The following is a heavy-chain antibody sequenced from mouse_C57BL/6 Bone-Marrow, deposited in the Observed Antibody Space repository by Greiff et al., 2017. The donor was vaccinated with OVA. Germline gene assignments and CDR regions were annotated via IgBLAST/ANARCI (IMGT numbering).Heavy chain of an antibody. Sequence: EVQLQQSGPELVKPGASVKISCKASGYTFTDYYMNWVKQSHGKSLEWIGDINPNNGGTSYNQKFKGKATLTVDKSSSTAYMELRSLTSEDSAVYDCARRVITTVLDYWGQGTTLTVSS. V-gene: IGHV1-26*01. CDR3: ARRVITTVLDY. J-gene: IGHJ2*01. D-gene: IGHD1-1*01. CDR1: GYTFTDYY. CDR2: INPNNGGT.